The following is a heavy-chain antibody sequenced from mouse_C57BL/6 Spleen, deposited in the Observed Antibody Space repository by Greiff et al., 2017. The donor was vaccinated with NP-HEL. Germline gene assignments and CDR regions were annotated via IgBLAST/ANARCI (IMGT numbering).Heavy chain of an antibody. J-gene: IGHJ3*01. CDR2: ISDGGSYT. Sequence: EVMLMESGGGLVKPGGSLKLSCAASGFTFSSYAMSWVRQTPEKRLEWVATISDGGSYTYYPDNVKGRFTISRDNAKNTLYLQMSHLKSEDTAMYYCARDYGSPPCFAYWGQGTLVTGSA. CDR3: ARDYGSPPCFAY. D-gene: IGHD1-1*01. CDR1: GFTFSSYA. V-gene: IGHV5-4*01.